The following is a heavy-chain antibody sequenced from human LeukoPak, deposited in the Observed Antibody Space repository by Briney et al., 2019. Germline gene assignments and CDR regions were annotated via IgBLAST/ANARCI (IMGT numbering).Heavy chain of an antibody. Sequence: SGPTLVNPTQTLTLTCTFSGFSLSTSGVGAGWIRQPPGKALEWLALIYWDDERRYNPSLKSRLTITKDNSKDQVVLTVANMDPVDTATYFCAHDLGYDSSGYRRAFDYWGQGALVTVSS. V-gene: IGHV2-5*02. CDR3: AHDLGYDSSGYRRAFDY. CDR2: IYWDDER. D-gene: IGHD3-22*01. J-gene: IGHJ4*02. CDR1: GFSLSTSGVG.